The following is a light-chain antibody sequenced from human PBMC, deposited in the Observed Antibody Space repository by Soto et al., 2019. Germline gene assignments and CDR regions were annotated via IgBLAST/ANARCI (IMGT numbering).Light chain of an antibody. CDR3: QHRINWPPRYT. V-gene: IGKV3-11*01. J-gene: IGKJ2*01. CDR2: DAS. Sequence: EIVLTQSPATLSLSPGERATLSCRASQSVSSYLAWYQQKPGQAPRLLIYDASNRATGIPARFSGSGSGTDFTLTISSLEPEDFAVYYCQHRINWPPRYTFGQGTKLEIK. CDR1: QSVSSY.